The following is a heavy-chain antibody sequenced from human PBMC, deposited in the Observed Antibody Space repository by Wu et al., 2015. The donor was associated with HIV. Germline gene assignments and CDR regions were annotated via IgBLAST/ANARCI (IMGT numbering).Heavy chain of an antibody. CDR1: GGTFNSYA. D-gene: IGHD2-8*02. V-gene: IGHV1-69*05. J-gene: IGHJ3*02. CDR3: ARRGGVGYDAFDI. Sequence: QVRLLQSGAEVKKPGSSVKVSCKASGGTFNSYAVNWVRQAPGQGLEWMGGSIPIFGTANYAQKFQGRVTITTDESTGTVYMELTSLKSADTAVYYCARRGGVGYDAFDIWGQGTMVTVSS. CDR2: SIPIFGTA.